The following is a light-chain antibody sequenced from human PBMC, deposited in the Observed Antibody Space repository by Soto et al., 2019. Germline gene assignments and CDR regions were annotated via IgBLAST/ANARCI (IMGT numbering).Light chain of an antibody. CDR3: PQYKNWPPWT. CDR1: QSISSN. CDR2: GAS. V-gene: IGKV3-15*01. J-gene: IGKJ1*01. Sequence: EIVMTQSPATLSVSPGERATLSCRASQSISSNLAWFQQKPGQAPRLLIYGASTRATGIPARFSGSGSGTEFTLTINSLQSEYVAVYFCPQYKNWPPWTCGQGTKVEIK.